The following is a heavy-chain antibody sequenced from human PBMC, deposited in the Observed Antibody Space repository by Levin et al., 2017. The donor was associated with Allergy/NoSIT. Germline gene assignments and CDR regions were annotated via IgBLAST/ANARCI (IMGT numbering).Heavy chain of an antibody. V-gene: IGHV4-59*08. Sequence: SETLSLACTVSGDSISSNYWSWIRQPPEKGLEWIGYIYYSGSTNYNPSLKSRVTISIDTSKNQFSLKLSSVTAADTAVYYCSRRSCSGGTCYSGAHGMDVWGQGTTVTVSS. CDR3: SRRSCSGGTCYSGAHGMDV. J-gene: IGHJ6*02. CDR1: GDSISSNY. D-gene: IGHD2-15*01. CDR2: IYYSGST.